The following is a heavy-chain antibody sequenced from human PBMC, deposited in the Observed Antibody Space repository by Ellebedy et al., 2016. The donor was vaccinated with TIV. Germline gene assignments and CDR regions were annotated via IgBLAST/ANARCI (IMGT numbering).Heavy chain of an antibody. V-gene: IGHV4-59*08. J-gene: IGHJ4*02. D-gene: IGHD3-10*01. Sequence: MPSETLSLTCTVSGGSISSYYWSWIRQPPGKGLEWIGYIYYSGSTNYNPSLNSRVTISVDTSKNQFSLKLSSVTAADTAVYYCARHRSGSSFDYWGQGTLVTVSS. CDR3: ARHRSGSSFDY. CDR2: IYYSGST. CDR1: GGSISSYY.